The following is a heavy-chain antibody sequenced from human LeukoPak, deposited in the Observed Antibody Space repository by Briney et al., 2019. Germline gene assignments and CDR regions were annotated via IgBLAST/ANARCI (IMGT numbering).Heavy chain of an antibody. CDR1: GFTFSSYW. V-gene: IGHV3-7*01. Sequence: GSLRLSCAASGFTFSSYWMSWVRQAPGKGLEWVANIKQDGSEKYYVDSVEGRFTISRDNAKNSLYLQMNSLRAEDTAVYYCARDRKGVAADYWGQGTLVTVSS. CDR2: IKQDGSEK. J-gene: IGHJ4*02. CDR3: ARDRKGVAADY. D-gene: IGHD6-19*01.